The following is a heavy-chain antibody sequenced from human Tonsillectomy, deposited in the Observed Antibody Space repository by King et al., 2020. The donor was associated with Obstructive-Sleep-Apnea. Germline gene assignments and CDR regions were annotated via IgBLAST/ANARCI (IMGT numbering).Heavy chain of an antibody. CDR1: GYSISSGYY. D-gene: IGHD5-24*01. CDR3: ASVGQQRDGFDY. J-gene: IGHJ4*02. Sequence: VQLQESGPGLVKPSETLSLTCTVSGYSISSGYYWGWIRQPPGKGLEWIGSIYHSGSTYYNPSLKSRVTISVDTSKNQFSLKLSSVTAADTAVYYCASVGQQRDGFDYWGQGTLVTVSS. V-gene: IGHV4-38-2*02. CDR2: IYHSGST.